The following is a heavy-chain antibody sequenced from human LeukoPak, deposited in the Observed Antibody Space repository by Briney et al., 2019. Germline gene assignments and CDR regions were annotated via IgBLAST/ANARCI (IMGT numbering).Heavy chain of an antibody. D-gene: IGHD4-17*01. V-gene: IGHV3-74*01. CDR2: IATDGSST. CDR3: ASPGTAVTTRNAFDI. J-gene: IGHJ3*02. CDR1: GFTFSDYW. Sequence: GGSLRLSCAASGFTFSDYWMHWVRQAPGKGLVWVSRIATDGSSTSYADSVKGRFTISRDNAKNTLYLQMNSLRAEDTAVYYCASPGTAVTTRNAFDIWGQGTMVTVSS.